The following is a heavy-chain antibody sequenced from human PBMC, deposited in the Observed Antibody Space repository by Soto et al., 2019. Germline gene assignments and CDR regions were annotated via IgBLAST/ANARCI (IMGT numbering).Heavy chain of an antibody. CDR1: GFTFGDYG. D-gene: IGHD6-6*01. J-gene: IGHJ1*01. V-gene: IGHV3-20*04. CDR2: INWNGGST. CDR3: ARDFGTPFRAARLAEYFQH. Sequence: GGSLRLSCAASGFTFGDYGMSWVRQAPGKGLEWVSGINWNGGSTGYADSVKGRFTISRDNAKNSLYLQMNSLRAEDTALYYCARDFGTPFRAARLAEYFQHWGQGTLVTVSS.